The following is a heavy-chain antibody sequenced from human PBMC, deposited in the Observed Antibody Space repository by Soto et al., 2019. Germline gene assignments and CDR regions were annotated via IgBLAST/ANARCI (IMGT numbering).Heavy chain of an antibody. V-gene: IGHV4-39*01. Sequence: QLQLQESGPGLMKPSETLSLTCTVPGRSVNSRGYYWGWIRQPPGKGLEWIGTIYFRRNTYYNPSLKSRVTISVDTSKSQFSLRLSSVTAADSAVYYCARGYGDYSWFDSWGQGTLVTVSS. CDR3: ARGYGDYSWFDS. CDR2: IYFRRNT. J-gene: IGHJ5*01. CDR1: GRSVNSRGYY. D-gene: IGHD2-21*02.